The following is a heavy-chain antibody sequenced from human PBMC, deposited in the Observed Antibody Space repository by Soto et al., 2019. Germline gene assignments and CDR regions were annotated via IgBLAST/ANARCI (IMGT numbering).Heavy chain of an antibody. J-gene: IGHJ4*02. Sequence: QVQLVQSGAEVKKPGASVKVSCKASGYTFTSYAMHWVRQAPGQRPEWMGWFNAGNGNTKYSQKFQGSVTITRDASASTADMELSSLRSEATAGYYSAGGGVGAPLDYGGQGTLVTVSS. CDR3: AGGGVGAPLDY. CDR2: FNAGNGNT. CDR1: GYTFTSYA. V-gene: IGHV1-3*01. D-gene: IGHD1-26*01.